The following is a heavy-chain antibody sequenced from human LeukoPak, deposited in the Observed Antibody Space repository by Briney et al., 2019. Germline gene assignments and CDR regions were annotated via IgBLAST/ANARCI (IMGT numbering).Heavy chain of an antibody. J-gene: IGHJ4*02. CDR1: GGSFSGYY. Sequence: WETLSLTCAVYGGSFSGYYWSWIRHPPGKGLEWIGEINHSGSTNYNPSLKSRVTISVDTSKNQFSLKLSSVAAADTAVYYCARASFDVVTEGYFDYWGQGTLVTVSS. CDR3: ARASFDVVTEGYFDY. CDR2: INHSGST. D-gene: IGHD4-23*01. V-gene: IGHV4-34*01.